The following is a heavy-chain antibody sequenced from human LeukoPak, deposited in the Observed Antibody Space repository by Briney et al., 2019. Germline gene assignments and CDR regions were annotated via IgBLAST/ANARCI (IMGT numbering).Heavy chain of an antibody. CDR3: ARGRYCSGGTCHSGAGGFDY. D-gene: IGHD2-15*01. Sequence: PGGSLRLSCAASGFTFSDNYMSWIRQAPGKGLEWVSYITTSGSTIYYADSVKGRFTISRDNAKNSLYLQMNSLRAEDTAVYYCARGRYCSGGTCHSGAGGFDYWGQGTLVTVSS. J-gene: IGHJ4*02. CDR2: ITTSGSTI. CDR1: GFTFSDNY. V-gene: IGHV3-11*01.